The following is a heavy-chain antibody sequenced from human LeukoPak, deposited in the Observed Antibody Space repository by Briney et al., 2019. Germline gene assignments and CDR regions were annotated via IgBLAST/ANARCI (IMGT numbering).Heavy chain of an antibody. D-gene: IGHD2-21*01. Sequence: GGSLRLSCAASGFTFSSYAMSWVRQAPRKGLEWVSAISGSGDSTLDADSVEGRFTISRDNVRNILYLHMNDLRGEDTAVYYCASFGISWTSAYWGQGTLVTVSS. CDR2: ISGSGDST. CDR3: ASFGISWTSAY. V-gene: IGHV3-23*01. J-gene: IGHJ4*02. CDR1: GFTFSSYA.